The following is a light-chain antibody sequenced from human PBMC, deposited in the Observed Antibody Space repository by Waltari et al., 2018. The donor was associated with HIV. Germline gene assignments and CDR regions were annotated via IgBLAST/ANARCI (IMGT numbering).Light chain of an antibody. V-gene: IGLV2-23*02. CDR1: SSDVGSYNL. J-gene: IGLJ2*01. CDR3: CSYAGSRTFVI. Sequence: QSALTQPASVSGSPGQSITIPCTGTSSDVGSYNLVSWYQQHPGTAPKLMIYDVSKRPSGVSNRFSGSKSGNTASLTISGLQAEDEADYFCCSYAGSRTFVIFGGGTKLTVL. CDR2: DVS.